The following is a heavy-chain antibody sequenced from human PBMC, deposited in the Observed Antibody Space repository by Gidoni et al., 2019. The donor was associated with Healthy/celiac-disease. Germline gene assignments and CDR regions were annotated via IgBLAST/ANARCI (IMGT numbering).Heavy chain of an antibody. Sequence: QLQLQESGPGLVKPSDTLSLTRTVSGGSISSSSYYWGWIRQPPGKGLEWIGSIYYSGSTYYNPSLKSRVTISVDTSKNQFSLKLSSVTAADTAVYYCARHATITMFATPDDGGWFDPWGQGTLVTVSS. CDR1: GGSISSSSYY. D-gene: IGHD3-10*02. V-gene: IGHV4-39*01. CDR3: ARHATITMFATPDDGGWFDP. CDR2: IYYSGST. J-gene: IGHJ5*02.